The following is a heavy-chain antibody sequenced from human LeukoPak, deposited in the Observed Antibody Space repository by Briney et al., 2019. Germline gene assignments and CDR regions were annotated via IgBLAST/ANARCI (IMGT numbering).Heavy chain of an antibody. Sequence: YMDSVKARFTIPRDNAKNSLSLQMNSLRAEDTAVYYCVRDGGVSGYDLLDYWGQGTLVTVSS. J-gene: IGHJ4*02. D-gene: IGHD5-12*01. V-gene: IGHV3-7*01. CDR3: VRDGGVSGYDLLDY.